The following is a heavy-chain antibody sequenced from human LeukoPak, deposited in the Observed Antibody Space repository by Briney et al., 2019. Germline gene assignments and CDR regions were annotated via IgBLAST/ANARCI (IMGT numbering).Heavy chain of an antibody. J-gene: IGHJ6*02. V-gene: IGHV7-4-1*02. CDR3: ARGANYDSSGYHYYYYGMDV. Sequence: ASVTVSCKASGYTFTGYAMNWVRQAPGHGLEWMGWIDTNTGNPTYAQGFTGRFVFSLDTSVSTAYLQISSLEAEDTAVYYCARGANYDSSGYHYYYYGMDVWGQGTTVTVSS. CDR2: IDTNTGNP. CDR1: GYTFTGYA. D-gene: IGHD3-22*01.